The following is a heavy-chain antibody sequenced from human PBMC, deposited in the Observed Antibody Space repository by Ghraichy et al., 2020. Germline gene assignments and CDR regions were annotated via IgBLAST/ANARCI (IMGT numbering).Heavy chain of an antibody. CDR1: GFTFSSYA. Sequence: LTCAASGFTFSSYAMSWVRQAPGKGLEWVSAISGSGGSTYYADSVKGRFTISRDNSKNTLYLQMNSLRAEDTAVYYCAKGGTMVRGVIIHVWGQGTTVTVSS. CDR2: ISGSGGST. J-gene: IGHJ6*02. CDR3: AKGGTMVRGVIIHV. V-gene: IGHV3-23*01. D-gene: IGHD3-10*01.